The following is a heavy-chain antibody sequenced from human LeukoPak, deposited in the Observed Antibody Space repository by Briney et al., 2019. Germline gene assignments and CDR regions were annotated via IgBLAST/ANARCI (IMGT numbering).Heavy chain of an antibody. V-gene: IGHV3-11*01. CDR2: ISSSGSTI. D-gene: IGHD2-2*01. CDR1: GFTFSDYY. CDR3: ARLPAYCSSTSCYYDY. Sequence: PGGSLRLSCAASGFTFSDYYMSWIRQAPGKGLEWVSYISSSGSTIYYADSVKGRFTNSRDNAKNSLYLQMNSLRAEDTAVYYCARLPAYCSSTSCYYDYWGQGTLVTVSS. J-gene: IGHJ4*02.